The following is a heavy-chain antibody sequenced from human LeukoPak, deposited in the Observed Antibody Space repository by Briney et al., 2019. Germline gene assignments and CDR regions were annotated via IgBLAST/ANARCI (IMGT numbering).Heavy chain of an antibody. J-gene: IGHJ4*02. CDR1: GGSISSYY. D-gene: IGHD3-16*01. CDR2: IYYSGST. Sequence: SETLSLTCTVSGGSISSYYWSWIRQPPGKGLEWIGYIYYSGSTNYNPSLKSRVTISVDTSKNQFSLKLSSVTAADTAVYYCARGLGGNGHWGQGTLVTVSS. V-gene: IGHV4-59*12. CDR3: ARGLGGNGH.